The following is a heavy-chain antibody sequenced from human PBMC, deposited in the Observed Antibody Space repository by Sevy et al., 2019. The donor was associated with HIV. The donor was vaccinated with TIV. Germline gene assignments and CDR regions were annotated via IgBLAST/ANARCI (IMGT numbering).Heavy chain of an antibody. CDR1: GGSITSLY. Sequence: SETLSLTCTVSGGSITSLYWNWIRQPPGKGLEWIANIYYNGHIHYNPSLKSRVTLSLDTSKNQFSLRLRSVTAADTAMYYCAGENAWGRGYSWGQGTLVTVSS. CDR2: IYYNGHI. CDR3: AGENAWGRGYS. D-gene: IGHD1-26*01. J-gene: IGHJ4*02. V-gene: IGHV4-59*08.